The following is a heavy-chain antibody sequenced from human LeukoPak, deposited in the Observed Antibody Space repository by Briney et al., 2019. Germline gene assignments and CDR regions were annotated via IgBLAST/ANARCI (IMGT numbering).Heavy chain of an antibody. CDR2: IIPIFGTA. J-gene: IGHJ3*02. V-gene: IGHV1-69*05. CDR3: ARRIAVARGDAFDI. D-gene: IGHD6-19*01. Sequence: SVKVSCKASGYTFTGYYMHWVRQAPGQGLEWMGGIIPIFGTANYAQKFQGRVTITTDESTSTAYMELSSLRSEDTAVYYCARRIAVARGDAFDIWGQGTMVTVSS. CDR1: GYTFTGYY.